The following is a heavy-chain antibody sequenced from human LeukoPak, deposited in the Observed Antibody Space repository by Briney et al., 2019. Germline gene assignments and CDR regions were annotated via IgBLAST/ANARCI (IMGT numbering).Heavy chain of an antibody. V-gene: IGHV3-74*01. Sequence: GGSLRLSCAASGFTFSGYWMHWVRQPPGTGLVWVSRINSDGSMTNYADSVKGRFTISRDNANTLYLQMNGLRAEDTAVYYCVRGTAFWNGVDYWGQGTLVTVSS. CDR1: GFTFSGYW. CDR3: VRGTAFWNGVDY. J-gene: IGHJ4*02. D-gene: IGHD3-3*01. CDR2: INSDGSMT.